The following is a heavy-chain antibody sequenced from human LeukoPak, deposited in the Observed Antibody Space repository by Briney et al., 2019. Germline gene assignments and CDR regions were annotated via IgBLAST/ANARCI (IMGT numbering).Heavy chain of an antibody. CDR3: AKDKASHAKLIAAAGNWFDP. V-gene: IGHV3-23*01. D-gene: IGHD6-13*01. CDR2: ISGSGGST. Sequence: PGGSLRLSCAASGFTFSSYAMSWVRQAPGKGLEWVSAISGSGGSTYYADSVKGRFTISRDNSKNTLYLQMNSLRAEDTAVYYCAKDKASHAKLIAAAGNWFDPWGQGTLVTVSS. J-gene: IGHJ5*02. CDR1: GFTFSSYA.